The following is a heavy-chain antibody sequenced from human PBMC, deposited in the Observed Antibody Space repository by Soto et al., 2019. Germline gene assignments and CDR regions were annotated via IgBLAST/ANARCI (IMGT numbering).Heavy chain of an antibody. J-gene: IGHJ1*01. Sequence: QVQLAESGGGVVQPGRSLRLSCAASGFTFSSYGMHWVRQAPGKGLEWVAVIWYDGSNKYYADSVKGRFTISRDNSKNTLYLQMNSLRAEDTAVYYCARDWGIAVAGTSRWSEYFQHWGQGTLVTVSS. CDR1: GFTFSSYG. CDR3: ARDWGIAVAGTSRWSEYFQH. D-gene: IGHD6-19*01. CDR2: IWYDGSNK. V-gene: IGHV3-33*01.